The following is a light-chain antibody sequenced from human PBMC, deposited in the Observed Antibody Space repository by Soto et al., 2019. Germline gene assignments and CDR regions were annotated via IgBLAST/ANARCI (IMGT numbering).Light chain of an antibody. CDR2: AAS. J-gene: IGKJ3*01. CDR3: HKYNSAPGT. Sequence: DIQMTQSPSSLSASVGDRVTITCRASQSSSNYLAGYQQKPGKVPKLLIYAASTGQSWVPSRFSGSGSGTDFNPIISRQQPDDVVNYYWHKYNSAPGTFGPGTKVDIK. V-gene: IGKV1-27*01. CDR1: QSSSNY.